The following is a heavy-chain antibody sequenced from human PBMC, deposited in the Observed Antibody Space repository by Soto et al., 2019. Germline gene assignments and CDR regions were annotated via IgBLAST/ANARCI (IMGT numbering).Heavy chain of an antibody. CDR2: INHSGST. CDR1: GGSFSGYY. V-gene: IGHV4-34*01. J-gene: IGHJ5*02. D-gene: IGHD2-15*01. CDR3: ARGPRPGYCSGGSCYNWFDP. Sequence: SETLSLTCAVYGGSFSGYYWSWIRQPPGKGLEWIGEINHSGSTNYNPSLKSRVTISVDTSKNQFSLKLSSVTAADTAVYYCARGPRPGYCSGGSCYNWFDPWGQATLVTVSS.